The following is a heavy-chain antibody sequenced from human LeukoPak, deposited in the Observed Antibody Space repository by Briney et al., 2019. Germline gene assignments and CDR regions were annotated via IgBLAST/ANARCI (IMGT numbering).Heavy chain of an antibody. D-gene: IGHD3-3*01. Sequence: GGSLRLSCAASGFTFSSYAMSWVRQAPGKGLEWVSAISGNGGSTYYADSVKGRFTISRDNSKSTLYLQMNSLRAEDAAVYYCARDFRSGFPNWFDPWGQGALVTVSS. CDR2: ISGNGGST. CDR1: GFTFSSYA. J-gene: IGHJ5*02. CDR3: ARDFRSGFPNWFDP. V-gene: IGHV3-23*01.